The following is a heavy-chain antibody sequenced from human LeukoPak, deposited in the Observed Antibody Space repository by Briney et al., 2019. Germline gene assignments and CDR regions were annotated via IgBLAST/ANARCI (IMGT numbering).Heavy chain of an antibody. J-gene: IGHJ5*02. D-gene: IGHD3-10*01. CDR3: AKEGGDGSGSYMYNWFDP. CDR2: INTDGDNI. V-gene: IGHV3-74*01. CDR1: GFSLSNYW. Sequence: PGGSLRLSCVASGFSLSNYWMHWVRQPPGKGLMWVSRINTDGDNIQYADSVKGRFIISRDNAKNTLYLQLNSLRAEDTAVYYCAKEGGDGSGSYMYNWFDPWGQGTLVTVSS.